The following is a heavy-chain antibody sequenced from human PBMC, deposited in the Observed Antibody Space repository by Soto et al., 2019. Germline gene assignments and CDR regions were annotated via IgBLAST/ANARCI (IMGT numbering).Heavy chain of an antibody. CDR1: GGTISRSSYY. CDR3: AGQDPLLPPPSFDD. J-gene: IGHJ4*02. D-gene: IGHD2-2*01. V-gene: IGHV4-39*01. CDR2: IYYSGST. Sequence: PSGTLSLTCTVAGGTISRSSYYCGCIRQTPGKRLEWIGSIYYSGSTYYNPSLKSRVTISVDTSKNQFSLKLTSVAAADTAAHYCAGQDPLLPPPSFDDWGQGTLVTVSS.